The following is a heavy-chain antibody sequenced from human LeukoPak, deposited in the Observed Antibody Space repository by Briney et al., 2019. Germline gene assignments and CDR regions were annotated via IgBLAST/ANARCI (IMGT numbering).Heavy chain of an antibody. CDR1: GYSLSRGLY. CDR3: AREQEYYCSGRYRRDH. CDR2: IYHSGRT. J-gene: IGHJ5*02. Sequence: PETLSHTRTVSGYSLSRGLYWGWIPQPPGKGLGGIGNIYHSGRTFYNPSLKSRVTISVDPSKNQFSLKLSSVIVADTGVYYCAREQEYYCSGRYRRDHWGEGILVTVSS. D-gene: IGHD3-10*01. V-gene: IGHV4-38-2*02.